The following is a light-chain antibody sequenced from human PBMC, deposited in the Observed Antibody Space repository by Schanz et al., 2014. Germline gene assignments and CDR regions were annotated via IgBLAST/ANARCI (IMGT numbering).Light chain of an antibody. CDR3: SSYTRSSPVV. CDR1: SSDVGSYDL. V-gene: IGLV2-14*02. Sequence: QSALTQPASVSGSPGQSITISCTGTSSDVGSYDLVSWYQQHPGKAPKLMSYEDTKRPSGVSNRFSGSKSGNTASLTISGLQAEDEAEYYCSSYTRSSPVVFGGGTKLTVL. CDR2: EDT. J-gene: IGLJ2*01.